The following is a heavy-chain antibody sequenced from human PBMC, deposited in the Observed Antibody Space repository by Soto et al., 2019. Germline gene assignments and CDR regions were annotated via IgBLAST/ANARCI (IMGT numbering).Heavy chain of an antibody. CDR3: AKDYSGRYGLQAFDI. Sequence: GGSLRLSCAASGFTFISYAMSWGRQAPGKGLEWVSAISGSGGSTYYADSVKGRFTISRDNSKNTLYLQMNSLRAEDTAVYYCAKDYSGRYGLQAFDIWGQGTMVTVSS. D-gene: IGHD6-19*01. CDR2: ISGSGGST. J-gene: IGHJ3*02. V-gene: IGHV3-23*01. CDR1: GFTFISYA.